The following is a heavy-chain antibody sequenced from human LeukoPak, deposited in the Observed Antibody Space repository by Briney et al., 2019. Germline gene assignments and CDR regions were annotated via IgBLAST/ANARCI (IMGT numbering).Heavy chain of an antibody. J-gene: IGHJ4*02. CDR3: ARGRWHPSVRVDY. V-gene: IGHV4-59*01. Sequence: PSETLSLTCTVSGASISGYYWNWIRQPPGKGLEWIGYIYDSGTTNYSPSLRSRLTISADTSRNQFSLKMTSVTATDTAVYYCARGRWHPSVRVDYWGQGTLVTVSS. D-gene: IGHD6-13*01. CDR1: GASISGYY. CDR2: IYDSGTT.